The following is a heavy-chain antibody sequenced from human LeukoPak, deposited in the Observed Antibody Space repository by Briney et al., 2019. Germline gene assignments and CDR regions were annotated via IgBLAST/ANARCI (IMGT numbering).Heavy chain of an antibody. CDR1: GFTFDDYG. J-gene: IGHJ4*02. D-gene: IGHD4-23*01. Sequence: GGSLRLSCAASGFTFDDYGMSWVRQAPGKGLEWFSGINWNGGSTGYADSVKGRFTISRDNAKNSLYLQMNSLRAEDTALYYCARGTTVVLNGLFDYWGQGTLVTVSS. CDR2: INWNGGST. CDR3: ARGTTVVLNGLFDY. V-gene: IGHV3-20*04.